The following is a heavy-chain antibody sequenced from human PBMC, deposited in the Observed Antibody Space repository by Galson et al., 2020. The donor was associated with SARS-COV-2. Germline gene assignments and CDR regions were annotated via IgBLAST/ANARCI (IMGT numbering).Heavy chain of an antibody. V-gene: IGHV2-5*01. CDR1: GFSLRTNGVA. CDR3: VHRGSYGDSYDFDY. CDR2: FYWNDDN. Sequence: SGPTLVKPTQTLTLTCTFTGFSLRTNGVAVGWIRQPPGKALEWLANFYWNDDNRYSPSLKSRLTITKNTSKKQVVLTMTDMDPVDTGTYYCVHRGSYGDSYDFDYWGQGTLVTVPS. J-gene: IGHJ4*02. D-gene: IGHD4-17*01.